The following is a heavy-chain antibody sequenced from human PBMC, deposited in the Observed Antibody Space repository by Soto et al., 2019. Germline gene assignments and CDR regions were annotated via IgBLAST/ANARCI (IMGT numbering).Heavy chain of an antibody. CDR1: GFTFTNAW. Sequence: XGSLSLSCATSGFTFTNAWMSWVLQAPGKGLEWVGRIKGKTDGGTTDYGAPVKGRFIMSRDDSKNMLYLQMNSLKTEDTAVYYCTQGSSYFDSSGYNYWGQGTLVTVSS. CDR2: IKGKTDGGTT. CDR3: TQGSSYFDSSGYNY. D-gene: IGHD3-22*01. V-gene: IGHV3-15*01. J-gene: IGHJ4*02.